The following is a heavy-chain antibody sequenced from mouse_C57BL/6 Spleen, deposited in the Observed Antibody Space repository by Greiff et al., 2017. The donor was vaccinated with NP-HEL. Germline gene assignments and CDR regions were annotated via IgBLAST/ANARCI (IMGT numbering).Heavy chain of an antibody. CDR2: IYPGSGST. CDR1: GYTFTSYW. J-gene: IGHJ3*01. Sequence: QVQLQQPGAELVKPGASVKMSCKASGYTFTSYWITWVKQRPGQGLAWIGDIYPGSGSTNYNEKFKSKATLTVDTSSSTAYMQLSSLTSEDSAVYYCAREGYGNYVGFAYWGQGTLVTVSA. CDR3: AREGYGNYVGFAY. D-gene: IGHD2-10*02. V-gene: IGHV1-55*01.